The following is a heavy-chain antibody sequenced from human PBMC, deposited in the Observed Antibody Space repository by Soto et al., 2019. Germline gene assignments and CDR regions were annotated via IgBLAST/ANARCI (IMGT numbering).Heavy chain of an antibody. Sequence: VQLQESGPGLVKPSGTLSLTCAVSGGSISSSNWWSWVRQPPGKGLEWIGEIYHSGTANYNPSLKSRVTISMDKSNNQISLDLSSVTAADSAVYFCARHIAVTGTRGFDYWGQGTLVTVSS. CDR2: IYHSGTA. CDR1: GGSISSSNW. D-gene: IGHD6-19*01. CDR3: ARHIAVTGTRGFDY. J-gene: IGHJ4*02. V-gene: IGHV4-4*02.